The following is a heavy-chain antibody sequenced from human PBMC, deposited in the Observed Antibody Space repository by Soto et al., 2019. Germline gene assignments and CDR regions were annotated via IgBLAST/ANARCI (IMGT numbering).Heavy chain of an antibody. J-gene: IGHJ6*03. CDR2: INAGNGNT. D-gene: IGHD3-3*01. CDR1: GYTFTSYA. CDR3: ASGYDFWSGGAYMDV. V-gene: IGHV1-3*01. Sequence: QVQLVQSGAEVKKPGASVKFSCKASGYTFTSYAMHWVRQAPGQRLEWMGWINAGNGNTKYSQKFQGRVTITRDSSASTAYMELSSLRSEDTAVYYCASGYDFWSGGAYMDVWGKGTMVTLSS.